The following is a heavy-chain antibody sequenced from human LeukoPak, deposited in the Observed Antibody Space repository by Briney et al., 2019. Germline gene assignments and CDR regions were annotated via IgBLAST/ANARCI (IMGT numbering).Heavy chain of an antibody. J-gene: IGHJ4*02. V-gene: IGHV3-23*01. CDR1: GFTFSSYA. CDR2: ISGSGGST. D-gene: IGHD4-17*01. Sequence: GGSLRLSCAASGFTFSSYAMSWVRQAPGKGLEWVSAISGSGGSTYYADSVKGRFTISRDNSKNTLYLQVNSLRAEDTAVYYCAKVKTVTTSHYDYWGQGTLVTVSS. CDR3: AKVKTVTTSHYDY.